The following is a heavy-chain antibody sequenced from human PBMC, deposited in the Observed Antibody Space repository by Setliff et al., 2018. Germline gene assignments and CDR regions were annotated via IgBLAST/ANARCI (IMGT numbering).Heavy chain of an antibody. CDR3: ARDRNYYGSGSYYNADAFDI. Sequence: SVKVSCKASGGTFSSYAISWVRQAPGQGLEWMGGIIPILGIANYAQKFQGRVTITADESSSTAYMELSSLRSEDTAVYYCARDRNYYGSGSYYNADAFDIWGQGTMVTVSS. D-gene: IGHD3-10*01. J-gene: IGHJ3*02. V-gene: IGHV1-69*10. CDR2: IIPILGIA. CDR1: GGTFSSYA.